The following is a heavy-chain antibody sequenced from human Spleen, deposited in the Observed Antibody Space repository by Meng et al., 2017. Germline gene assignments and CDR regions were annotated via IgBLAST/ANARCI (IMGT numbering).Heavy chain of an antibody. Sequence: LMESSAAVAKTSGALSQTPSIAGGYISSSNCWTWVRQPPGKGLEWIGEVCHSGSTDYNPSLKSRVTMSVEESNKQFSLKLSSVTAADTAVYYCAGFTLIRGIMPWFDPWGQGTLVTVSS. CDR3: AGFTLIRGIMPWFDP. CDR2: VCHSGST. CDR1: GGYISSSNC. D-gene: IGHD3-10*01. V-gene: IGHV4-4*02. J-gene: IGHJ5*02.